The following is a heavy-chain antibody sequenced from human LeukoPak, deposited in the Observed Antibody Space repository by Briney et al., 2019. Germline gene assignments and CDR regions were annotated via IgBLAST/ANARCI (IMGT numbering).Heavy chain of an antibody. J-gene: IGHJ2*01. CDR3: ARDLTGDRGWDFEL. V-gene: IGHV3-30-3*01. CDR2: ISYGGSNK. D-gene: IGHD7-27*01. Sequence: PGGSLRLSCAASGFTFSSYAMHWVRQAPGKGLEWVAVISYGGSNKYYADSLKGRFTISRDNSRNTVYLQMNSLRAEDTAVYYCARDLTGDRGWDFELWGRGTLVTVSS. CDR1: GFTFSSYA.